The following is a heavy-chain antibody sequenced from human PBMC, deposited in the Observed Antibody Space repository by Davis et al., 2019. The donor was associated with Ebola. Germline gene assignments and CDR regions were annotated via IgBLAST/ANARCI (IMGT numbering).Heavy chain of an antibody. CDR3: AKNLLGADYYDSSGYRTFDY. Sequence: GGSLRLSCAASGFTFSSYSMNWVRQAPGKGLEWVSYISSSSSTIYYADSVKGRFTISRDNSKNTLYLQMNSLRAEDTAVYYCAKNLLGADYYDSSGYRTFDYWGQGTLVTVSS. J-gene: IGHJ4*02. CDR1: GFTFSSYS. V-gene: IGHV3-48*01. D-gene: IGHD3-22*01. CDR2: ISSSSSTI.